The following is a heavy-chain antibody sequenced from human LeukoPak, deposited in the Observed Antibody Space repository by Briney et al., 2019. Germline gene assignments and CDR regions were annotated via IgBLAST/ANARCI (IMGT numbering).Heavy chain of an antibody. D-gene: IGHD6-19*01. V-gene: IGHV3-53*01. CDR2: IYSGGST. CDR3: ARLRAGYFDY. J-gene: IGHJ4*02. Sequence: XXXEWVSVIYSGGSTYYADSVKGRFTISRDNSKNTLYLQMNSLRAEDTAVYYCARLRAGYFDYWGQGTLVTVSS.